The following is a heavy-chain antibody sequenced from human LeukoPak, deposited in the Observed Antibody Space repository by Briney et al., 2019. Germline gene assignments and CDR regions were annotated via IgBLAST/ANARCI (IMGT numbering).Heavy chain of an antibody. CDR1: GGSISSGGYS. D-gene: IGHD2-2*01. CDR2: IYHRGST. V-gene: IGHV4-30-2*01. J-gene: IGHJ5*02. CDR3: ARAGDIVVVPAAPGVGWFDP. Sequence: SETLSLTCAVSGGSISSGGYSWSWIRQPPGKGLEWIGYIYHRGSTYYNPSLKSRVTISVDRSKNQFSLKLSSVTAAGTAVYYCARAGDIVVVPAAPGVGWFDPWGQGTLVTVSS.